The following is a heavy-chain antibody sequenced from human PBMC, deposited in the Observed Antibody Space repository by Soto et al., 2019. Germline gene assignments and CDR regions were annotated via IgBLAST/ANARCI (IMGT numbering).Heavy chain of an antibody. Sequence: PSETLSLTCTVSGGSISSGDYYWSWIRQPPGKGLEWIGYIYYSGSTYYNPSLKSRVTISVDTSKNQFSLKLSSVTAADTAVYYCASGGVDSSSWFDPWGQGTRVTVSS. V-gene: IGHV4-30-4*01. D-gene: IGHD6-13*01. CDR3: ASGGVDSSSWFDP. J-gene: IGHJ5*02. CDR1: GGSISSGDYY. CDR2: IYYSGST.